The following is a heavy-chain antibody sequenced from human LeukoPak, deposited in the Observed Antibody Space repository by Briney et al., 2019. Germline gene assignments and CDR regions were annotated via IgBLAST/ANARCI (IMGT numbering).Heavy chain of an antibody. CDR2: ISGSGGST. CDR3: AKAPPGVTSGYYYYYGMDV. CDR1: GFTFSSYA. D-gene: IGHD2-21*02. V-gene: IGHV3-23*01. Sequence: GGSLRLSCAASGFTFSSYAMSWVRQAPGKGLEWVSAISGSGGSTYYADSVKGRFTISRDNSKSTLYLQTNSLRAEDTAVYYCAKAPPGVTSGYYYYYGMDVWGQGTTVTVSS. J-gene: IGHJ6*02.